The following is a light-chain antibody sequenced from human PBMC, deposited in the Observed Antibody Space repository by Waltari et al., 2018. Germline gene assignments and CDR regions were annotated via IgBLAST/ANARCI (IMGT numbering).Light chain of an antibody. CDR2: GAS. V-gene: IGKV3-15*01. J-gene: IGKJ2*01. CDR3: QQYNNWPPAYT. Sequence: EIVMTQSPATLSVSPGERATLSCRASQSVSSNLAWYQQKPGQAPRLLIYGASNSATGIPARFSGRGSGTEFTLTISSMQSEDFAVYYCQQYNNWPPAYTFGQGTKLEIK. CDR1: QSVSSN.